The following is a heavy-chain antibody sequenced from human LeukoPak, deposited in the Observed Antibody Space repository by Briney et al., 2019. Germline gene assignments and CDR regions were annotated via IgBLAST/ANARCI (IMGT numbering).Heavy chain of an antibody. CDR2: ISAYNGNT. J-gene: IGHJ6*02. V-gene: IGHV1-18*04. CDR1: GYTFISYY. CDR3: ARDHWSKGDYGMDV. Sequence: GASVKVSCKASGYTFISYYMHWVRQAPGQGLEWMGWISAYNGNTNYAQKLQGRVTMTTDTSTSTAYMELRSLRSDDTAVYYCARDHWSKGDYGMDVWGQGTTVTVSS. D-gene: IGHD2-8*02.